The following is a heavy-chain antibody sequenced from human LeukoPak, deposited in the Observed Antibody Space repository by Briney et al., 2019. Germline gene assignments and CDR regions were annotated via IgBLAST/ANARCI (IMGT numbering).Heavy chain of an antibody. V-gene: IGHV1-18*01. Sequence: ASVKVSCKASGYTFTSYGISWVRQAPGQGLEWMGWISAYNGNTNYAQKLQGRVIMTTDTSTSTAYMELRSLRSDDTAVHYCARSSDLSYYYDSSGYAFDIWGQGTMVTVSS. CDR1: GYTFTSYG. CDR2: ISAYNGNT. D-gene: IGHD3-22*01. CDR3: ARSSDLSYYYDSSGYAFDI. J-gene: IGHJ3*02.